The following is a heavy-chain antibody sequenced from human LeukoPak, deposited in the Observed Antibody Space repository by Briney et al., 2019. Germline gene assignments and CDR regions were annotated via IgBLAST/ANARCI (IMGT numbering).Heavy chain of an antibody. D-gene: IGHD4-23*01. J-gene: IGHJ4*02. CDR2: ISASGSYI. CDR1: GFTFSDYT. V-gene: IGHV3-21*01. CDR3: VSARSEWELTLDY. Sequence: GGSLRLSCVASGFTFSDYTMNWVRQAPGKGPEWVSSISASGSYIYYADSVRGRFTVSRDNAKNSLYLQMNSLRVEDTAVYYCVSARSEWELTLDYWGQGTLVTVSS.